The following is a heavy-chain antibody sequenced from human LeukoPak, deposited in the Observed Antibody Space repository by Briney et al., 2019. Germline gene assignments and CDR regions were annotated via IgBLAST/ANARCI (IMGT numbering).Heavy chain of an antibody. CDR3: ARDNPYYYDSSGYYSGYNWFDP. CDR1: VFTFSSYS. V-gene: IGHV3-48*02. J-gene: IGHJ5*02. Sequence: PGGSLRLSCACSVFTFSSYSMNWVRQAPGKGLEWVSYISSSSSTIYYADSVKGRFTISRDNAKNSLYLQMNSLRDEDTAVYYCARDNPYYYDSSGYYSGYNWFDPWGQGTLVTVSS. CDR2: ISSSSSTI. D-gene: IGHD3-22*01.